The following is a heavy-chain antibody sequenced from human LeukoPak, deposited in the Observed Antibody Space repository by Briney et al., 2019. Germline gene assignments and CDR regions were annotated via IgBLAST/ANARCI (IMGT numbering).Heavy chain of an antibody. Sequence: GASVKVSCKASGYMFSINDMHWVRQAPGQGLEWMGIINPSDGRTTYAQKFQGRLTLTRDMSTSTGYMELSSLRSDDTAFYYCARRTYSSSSSLFDYWGQGILVTVSS. J-gene: IGHJ4*02. D-gene: IGHD6-6*01. V-gene: IGHV1-46*01. CDR3: ARRTYSSSSSLFDY. CDR1: GYMFSIND. CDR2: INPSDGRT.